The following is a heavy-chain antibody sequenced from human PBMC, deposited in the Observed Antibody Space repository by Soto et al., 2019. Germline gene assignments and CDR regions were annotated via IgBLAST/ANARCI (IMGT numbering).Heavy chain of an antibody. CDR3: ARLWAYSRDPFDY. D-gene: IGHD4-4*01. CDR1: GGSISSSSYY. V-gene: IGHV4-39*01. Sequence: PSETLSLTCTVSGGSISSSSYYWGWIRQPPGKGLEWIGSIYYSGSTYYNPSLKSRVTISVDTSKNQFSLKLSSVTAADTAVYYCARLWAYSRDPFDYWGQGTLVTAPQ. J-gene: IGHJ4*02. CDR2: IYYSGST.